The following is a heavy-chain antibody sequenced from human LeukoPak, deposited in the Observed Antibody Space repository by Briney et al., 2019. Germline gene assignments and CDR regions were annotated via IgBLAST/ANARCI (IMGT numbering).Heavy chain of an antibody. Sequence: HPGGSLRLSCAASGFTFSSYGMSWVRQAPGKGLEWVSAISGSGGSTYYADSVKGRFTISRDNSKNTLYLQMNSLRAEDTAVYYCAKAPNPYYDYGDYPYYYYYYMDVWGKGTTVTISS. V-gene: IGHV3-23*01. CDR2: ISGSGGST. D-gene: IGHD4-17*01. J-gene: IGHJ6*03. CDR3: AKAPNPYYDYGDYPYYYYYYMDV. CDR1: GFTFSSYG.